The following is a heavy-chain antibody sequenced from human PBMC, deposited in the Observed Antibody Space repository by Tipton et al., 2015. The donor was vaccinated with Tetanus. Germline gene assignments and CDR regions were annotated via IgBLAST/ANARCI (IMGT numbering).Heavy chain of an antibody. J-gene: IGHJ6*03. CDR2: ISAYNGNT. D-gene: IGHD3-22*01. Sequence: QVQLVQSGAEVKKPGASVKVSCKASGYTFTSYGISWVRQTPGQGLEWMGWISAYNGNTNYAQKLQGRVTMTTDTSTSTAYMELRSLRSDDTAVYYCARDVGRDYYDSSGYYMDVWGKGTTATVSS. CDR3: ARDVGRDYYDSSGYYMDV. V-gene: IGHV1-18*01. CDR1: GYTFTSYG.